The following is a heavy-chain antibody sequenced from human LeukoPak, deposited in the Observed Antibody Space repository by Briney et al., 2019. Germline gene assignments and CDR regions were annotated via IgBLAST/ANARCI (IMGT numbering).Heavy chain of an antibody. CDR2: ISGSGGST. J-gene: IGHJ4*02. V-gene: IGHV3-23*01. CDR3: AKGSEDGDYYFDY. D-gene: IGHD4-17*01. Sequence: RGAPRLSCAASELTFSSYAMSWVRQAPGKGLEWVSAISGSGGSTYYADSVKGRFTISRDNSKNTLYLQMNSLRAEDTAVYYCAKGSEDGDYYFDYWGQGTLVTVSS. CDR1: ELTFSSYA.